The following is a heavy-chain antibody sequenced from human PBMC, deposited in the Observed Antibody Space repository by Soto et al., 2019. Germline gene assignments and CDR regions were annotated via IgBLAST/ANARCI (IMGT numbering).Heavy chain of an antibody. Sequence: GSMRLSCAASGFTFSSYAMSWVRQAPGKGLEWVAVISYDGSNKYYADSVKGRFTISRDNSRNTLYLQMNSLRAEATAVYYCESSSGYDTLFDYWGQGTLVTVSS. J-gene: IGHJ4*02. CDR1: GFTFSSYA. CDR2: ISYDGSNK. CDR3: ESSSGYDTLFDY. V-gene: IGHV3-30-3*01. D-gene: IGHD5-12*01.